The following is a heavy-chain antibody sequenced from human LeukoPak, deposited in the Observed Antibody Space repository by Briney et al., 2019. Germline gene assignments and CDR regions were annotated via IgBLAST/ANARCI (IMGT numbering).Heavy chain of an antibody. CDR2: IYTSGST. J-gene: IGHJ4*02. D-gene: IGHD3-10*01. Sequence: SETLSLTCTVSGGSISSGSYYWSWIRQPAGKGLEWIGRIYTSGSTNYNPSLKSRVTISVDTSKNQFSLKLSSVTAADTAVYYCARDGMRGGYWGQGTLVTVSS. CDR3: ARDGMRGGY. CDR1: GGSISSGSYY. V-gene: IGHV4-61*02.